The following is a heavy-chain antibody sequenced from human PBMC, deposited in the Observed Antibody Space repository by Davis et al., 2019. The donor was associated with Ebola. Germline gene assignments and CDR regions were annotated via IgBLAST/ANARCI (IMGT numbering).Heavy chain of an antibody. D-gene: IGHD3-10*01. V-gene: IGHV1-46*01. CDR1: GGTFSSYT. CDR3: ARAGYGSPSLLDY. Sequence: AASVKVSCKASGGTFSSYTISWVRQAPGQGLEWMGIINPSGGSTSYAQKFQGRVTMTRDTSTSTVYMELSSLRSEDTAVYYCARAGYGSPSLLDYWGQGTLVTVSS. J-gene: IGHJ4*02. CDR2: INPSGGST.